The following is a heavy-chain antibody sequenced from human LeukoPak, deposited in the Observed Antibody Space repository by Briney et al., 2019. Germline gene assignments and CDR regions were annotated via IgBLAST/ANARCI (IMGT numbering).Heavy chain of an antibody. V-gene: IGHV4-39*07. CDR3: AVSGSGAFDI. CDR2: IYYSGST. Sequence: SETLSLTCTVSGGSISSSSYYWGWIRQPPGKGLEWIGSIYYSGSTYYNPSLKSRVTISVDTSKNQFSLKLSSVTAADTAVYYCAVSGSGAFDIWGQGTMVTVSS. D-gene: IGHD6-19*01. CDR1: GGSISSSSYY. J-gene: IGHJ3*02.